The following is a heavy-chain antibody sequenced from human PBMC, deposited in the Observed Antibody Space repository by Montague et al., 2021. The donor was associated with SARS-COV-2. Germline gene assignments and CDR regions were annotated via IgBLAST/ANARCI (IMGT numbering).Heavy chain of an antibody. CDR1: GFTFSKYS. CDR3: ARDLTAMGQGHYYYYGMDV. CDR2: ISTSSLYI. V-gene: IGHV3-21*01. D-gene: IGHD5-18*01. J-gene: IGHJ6*02. Sequence: SLRLSCAASGFTFSKYSMNWVRQAPGKGLEWVSSISTSSLYIYYAASVKGRFTISRANAKNSLFLQMDSLRAEDTAVYYCARDLTAMGQGHYYYYGMDVWGQGTTVTVSS.